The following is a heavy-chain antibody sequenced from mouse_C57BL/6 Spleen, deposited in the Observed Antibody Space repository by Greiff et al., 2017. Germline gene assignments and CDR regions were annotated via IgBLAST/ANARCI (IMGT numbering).Heavy chain of an antibody. Sequence: VQLQQPGAELVRPGASVTLSCKASGYTFTDYEMHWVKQTPVHGLEWIGAIDPETGGTAYNQKFKGKAILTADKSSSTAYMELRSLTSEDSAVYYCTVYYGNSGAMDYWGQGTSVTVSS. J-gene: IGHJ4*01. V-gene: IGHV1-15*01. D-gene: IGHD2-1*01. CDR2: IDPETGGT. CDR3: TVYYGNSGAMDY. CDR1: GYTFTDYE.